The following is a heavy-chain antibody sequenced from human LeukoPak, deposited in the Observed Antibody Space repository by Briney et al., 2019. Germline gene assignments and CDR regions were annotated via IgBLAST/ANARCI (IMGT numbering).Heavy chain of an antibody. CDR1: GYSFTTYW. V-gene: IGHV5-51*01. CDR2: IYPGDSDI. D-gene: IGHD2-21*01. Sequence: GESLKISCKASGYSFTTYWIGWVRQMPGKGLQWMGIIYPGDSDITYSPSFQGQVTISADKSISTAYLQWSSLKASDTAMYYCVRLGFRRLWIDYWGQGTLVTVSS. CDR3: VRLGFRRLWIDY. J-gene: IGHJ4*02.